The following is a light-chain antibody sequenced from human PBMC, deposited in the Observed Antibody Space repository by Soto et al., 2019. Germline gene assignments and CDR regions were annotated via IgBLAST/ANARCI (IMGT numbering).Light chain of an antibody. V-gene: IGKV3-15*01. J-gene: IGKJ4*01. Sequence: EIVLPQSPGTLSLSPGERATLSCRASQSVSSCNLAWYQQKPGQAPRLLIYGASTRATGIPARFSGSGSGTEFTLTISSLQSEDFAVYYCQQRSNWPLTFGGGTKVDIK. CDR3: QQRSNWPLT. CDR2: GAS. CDR1: QSVSSCN.